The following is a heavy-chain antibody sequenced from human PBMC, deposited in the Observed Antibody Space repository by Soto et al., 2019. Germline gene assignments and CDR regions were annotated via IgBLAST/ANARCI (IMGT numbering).Heavy chain of an antibody. D-gene: IGHD6-13*01. CDR3: ARNIAAAGTWFDP. CDR2: IFSNDEK. V-gene: IGHV2-26*01. J-gene: IGHJ5*02. CDR1: GFSLSNARMG. Sequence: QVTLKESGPVLVKPTETLTLTCTVSGFSLSNARMGVSWIRQPAGKALEWLAHIFSNDEKSYSTSLKSRLTISKDTSKSQVVLTMTNMDPVDTATYYCARNIAAAGTWFDPWGQGTLVTVSS.